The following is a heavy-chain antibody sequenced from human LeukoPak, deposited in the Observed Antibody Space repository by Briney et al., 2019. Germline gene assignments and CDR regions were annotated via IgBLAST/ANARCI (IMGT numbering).Heavy chain of an antibody. CDR2: IWYDGSNK. V-gene: IGHV3-33*01. D-gene: IGHD6-13*01. CDR1: GFTFSSYG. J-gene: IGHJ4*02. Sequence: GRSLRLSCAASGFTFSSYGMHWVRQAPGKGLEWVAVIWYDGSNKYYADSVKGRFTISRDNSKNTLYLQMNSLRAEDTAAYYCARDPIAAAGKFDYWGQGTLVTVSS. CDR3: ARDPIAAAGKFDY.